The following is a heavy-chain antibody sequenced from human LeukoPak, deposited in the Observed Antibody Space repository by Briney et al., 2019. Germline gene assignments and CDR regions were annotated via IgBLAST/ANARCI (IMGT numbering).Heavy chain of an antibody. CDR2: IIPILGIA. J-gene: IGHJ3*02. CDR1: GGTFSSYA. Sequence: SVKVSCKASGGTFSSYAISWVRQAPGQGLEWMGRIIPILGIANYAQKFQGRVTITADKSTSTAYMELSSLRSEDTAVYYCARALRFYAFDIWGQGTMVTVSS. CDR3: ARALRFYAFDI. V-gene: IGHV1-69*04. D-gene: IGHD3-3*01.